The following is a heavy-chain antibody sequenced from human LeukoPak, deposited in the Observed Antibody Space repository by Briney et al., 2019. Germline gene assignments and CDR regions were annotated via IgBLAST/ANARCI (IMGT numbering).Heavy chain of an antibody. CDR2: TVSEIDGGTT. V-gene: IGHV3-15*04. Sequence: GGSLRLSCAASGFTFNYAWMSWVRQVPGKGLEWVGQTVSEIDGGTTDYAAPVKGRFTISRDDSKSTLYLQMNSLKVEDTAVYYCTTDEDWNYARKDVWGQGATVIVSS. J-gene: IGHJ6*02. D-gene: IGHD1-7*01. CDR3: TTDEDWNYARKDV. CDR1: GFTFNYAW.